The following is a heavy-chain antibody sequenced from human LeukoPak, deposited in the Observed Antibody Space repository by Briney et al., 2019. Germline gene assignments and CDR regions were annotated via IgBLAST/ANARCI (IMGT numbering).Heavy chain of an antibody. CDR1: GGSISSYY. Sequence: PSETLSLTCTVSGGSISSYYWSWIRQPPGKGLEWIGYIYYSGSTNYNPSLKSRVTISVDTSKNQFSLKLSSVTAADTAVYYCATRLNVDTAMVGAFDIWGQGTMVTVSS. J-gene: IGHJ3*02. V-gene: IGHV4-59*01. CDR3: ATRLNVDTAMVGAFDI. D-gene: IGHD5-18*01. CDR2: IYYSGST.